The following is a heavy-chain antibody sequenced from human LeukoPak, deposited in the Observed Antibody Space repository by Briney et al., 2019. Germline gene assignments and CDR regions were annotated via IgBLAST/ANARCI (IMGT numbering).Heavy chain of an antibody. Sequence: PGGSLRLSCAASGFTFSSYSMNWVRQAPGKGLEWVSSISSSSSYIYYAASVKGRFTISRDNAKNSLYLQMNSLRAEDTAVYYCARVGSSGDYWGQGTLVTVSS. D-gene: IGHD6-19*01. CDR1: GFTFSSYS. CDR2: ISSSSSYI. V-gene: IGHV3-21*01. CDR3: ARVGSSGDY. J-gene: IGHJ4*02.